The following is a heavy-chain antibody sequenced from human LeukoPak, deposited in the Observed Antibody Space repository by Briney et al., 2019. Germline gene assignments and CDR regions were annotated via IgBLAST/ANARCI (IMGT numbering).Heavy chain of an antibody. CDR1: GFTFSSYS. V-gene: IGHV3-48*02. J-gene: IGHJ4*02. D-gene: IGHD2-21*01. CDR2: ISSSSSTI. Sequence: GGSLRPSRAASGFTFSSYSINWVRQAPGKGLEWVSYISSSSSTIYYADSVKGRFTISRDNAKNSLYLQMNSLRDEDTAVYYCARDIVVQAAGVDYWGQGILVTVSS. CDR3: ARDIVVQAAGVDY.